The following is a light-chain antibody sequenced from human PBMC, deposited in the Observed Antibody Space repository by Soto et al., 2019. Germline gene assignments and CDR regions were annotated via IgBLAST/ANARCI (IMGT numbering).Light chain of an antibody. CDR3: QQCGISPFT. J-gene: IGKJ3*01. CDR2: NAS. CDR1: QSLSSSY. V-gene: IGKV3-20*01. Sequence: EIVLTQSPGTQSLSPGERATLSSRASQSLSSSYLAWYQQKPGQAPRLLIYNASSRATGIPDRFSGSGSGTDFTLTISRLEPEDFAVYFCQQCGISPFTFGPGTKVDIK.